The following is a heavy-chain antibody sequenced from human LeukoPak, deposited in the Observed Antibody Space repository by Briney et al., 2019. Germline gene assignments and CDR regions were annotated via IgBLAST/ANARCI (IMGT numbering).Heavy chain of an antibody. CDR1: GYTFTSCG. J-gene: IGHJ4*02. D-gene: IGHD5-24*01. V-gene: IGHV1-18*01. Sequence: ASVKVSCKASGYTFTSCGFSWGRKGHGPGLGWMWRISDYNGNTHHAQKLQSRVPMPTDTSTSTDYMELRSLRSDDTAVYYCARDLGSRWLPRGQMDYWRQGTLVTVSS. CDR2: ISDYNGNT. CDR3: ARDLGSRWLPRGQMDY.